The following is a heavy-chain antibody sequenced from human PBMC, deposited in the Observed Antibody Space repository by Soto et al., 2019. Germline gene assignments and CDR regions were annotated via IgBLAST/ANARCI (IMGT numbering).Heavy chain of an antibody. CDR3: AISLVRGVIQEYHYGVDV. V-gene: IGHV3-30-3*01. CDR1: GFTFSSYA. CDR2: ISYDGSDK. D-gene: IGHD3-10*01. J-gene: IGHJ6*02. Sequence: GGSLRLSCAASGFTFSSYAMHWVRQAPGKGLEWVAVISYDGSDKYYADSVKGRFTISRDNSKNSLYLQMDSLRAEDTAIYYCAISLVRGVIQEYHYGVDVWGQGTTVTVFS.